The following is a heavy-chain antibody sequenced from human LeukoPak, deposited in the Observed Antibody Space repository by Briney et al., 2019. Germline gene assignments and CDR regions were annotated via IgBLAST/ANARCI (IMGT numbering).Heavy chain of an antibody. CDR3: ARDYGSGWYYYYYYYMDV. J-gene: IGHJ6*03. D-gene: IGHD6-19*01. Sequence: GGSLRLSCAASGFTFSSYWMSWVRQAPGKGLEWVANIKQDGSEKYYVDSVKGRFTISRDNAKNSLYLQMNSLRAEDTAVYYCARDYGSGWYYYYYYYMDVWGKGTTVTISS. V-gene: IGHV3-7*01. CDR1: GFTFSSYW. CDR2: IKQDGSEK.